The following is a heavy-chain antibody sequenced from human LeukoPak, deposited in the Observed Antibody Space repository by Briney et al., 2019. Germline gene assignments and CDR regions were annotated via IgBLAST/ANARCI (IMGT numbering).Heavy chain of an antibody. CDR3: ARVYCSGGSCYFGDAFDI. CDR2: IYHSGST. Sequence: PSETLSLTCAVSGGSISSGGYSWSWMRQPPGKGLEWIGYIYHSGSTYYNPSLKSRVTISVDRSKNQFSLKLSSVTAADTAVYYCARVYCSGGSCYFGDAFDIWGQGTMVTVSS. J-gene: IGHJ3*02. CDR1: GGSISSGGYS. V-gene: IGHV4-30-2*01. D-gene: IGHD2-15*01.